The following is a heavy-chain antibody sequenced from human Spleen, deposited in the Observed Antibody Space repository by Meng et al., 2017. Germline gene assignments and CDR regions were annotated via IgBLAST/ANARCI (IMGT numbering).Heavy chain of an antibody. V-gene: IGHV4-34*01. CDR1: GGSFSDYY. J-gene: IGHJ4*02. Sequence: HVQLQQWGAGLLKPSETLSLTCAVYGGSFSDYYWSWIRQPPGTGLEWIGEINHSGSTNYNPSLERRATISVDTSQNNLSLKLSSVTAADSAVYYCARGPTTMAHDFDYWGQGTLVTVSS. CDR3: ARGPTTMAHDFDY. D-gene: IGHD4-11*01. CDR2: INHSGST.